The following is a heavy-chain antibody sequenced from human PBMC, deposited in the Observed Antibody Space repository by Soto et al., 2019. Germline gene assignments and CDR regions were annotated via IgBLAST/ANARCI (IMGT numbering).Heavy chain of an antibody. Sequence: GRGQEWIGYVYSSGSTKYNPSLESRVTISVDTSKNQFSLKLTSLTAADTAVYYCARRVQTNSVVVQDNWLDLWGQGPLGSVPS. J-gene: IGHJ5*02. D-gene: IGHD2-15*01. V-gene: IGHV4-59*08. CDR3: ARRVQTNSVVVQDNWLDL. CDR2: VYSSGST.